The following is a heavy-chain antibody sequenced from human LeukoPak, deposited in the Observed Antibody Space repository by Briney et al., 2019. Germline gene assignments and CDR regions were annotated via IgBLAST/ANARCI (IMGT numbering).Heavy chain of an antibody. CDR1: GYTFSGYY. CDR3: ARYNWNDVVPALDS. V-gene: IGHV1-2*02. D-gene: IGHD1-1*01. Sequence: ASVKVSCKASGYTFSGYYIHWVRQAPGQGLEWMGWINPNNGATNFAQKFQGGVTMTRDTSITTTYMELNSLTSDDTAIYYCARYNWNDVVPALDSWGQGTLVTVSS. CDR2: INPNNGAT. J-gene: IGHJ4*02.